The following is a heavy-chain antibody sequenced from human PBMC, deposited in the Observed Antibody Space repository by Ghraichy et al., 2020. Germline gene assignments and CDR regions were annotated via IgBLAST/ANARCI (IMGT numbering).Heavy chain of an antibody. CDR2: IYYSGST. D-gene: IGHD3-3*01. V-gene: IGHV4-39*01. Sequence: SETLSLTCTVSGGSISSSSYYWGWIRQPPGKGLEWIGSIYYSGSTYYNPSLKSRVTISVDTSKNQFSLKLSSVTAADTAVYYCARRGYDFWSGHYGMDVWGQGTTVTVSS. CDR1: GGSISSSSYY. CDR3: ARRGYDFWSGHYGMDV. J-gene: IGHJ6*02.